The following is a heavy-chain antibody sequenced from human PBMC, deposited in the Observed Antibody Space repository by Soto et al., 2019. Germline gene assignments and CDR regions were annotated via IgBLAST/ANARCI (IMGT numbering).Heavy chain of an antibody. J-gene: IGHJ5*02. CDR1: GGSITSYY. CDR3: ARESAGSHKNNWFDP. CDR2: IHYSGNT. Sequence: QVQLQESGPGLVKPSETLSLTCTVSGGSITSYYWSWVRQPPGQGLAWIGFIHYSGNTKYNPSRKSRVTISLDPSQNQLSLKLRSVTAADTAFYYCARESAGSHKNNWFDPWGQGTLVTVSS. V-gene: IGHV4-59*01.